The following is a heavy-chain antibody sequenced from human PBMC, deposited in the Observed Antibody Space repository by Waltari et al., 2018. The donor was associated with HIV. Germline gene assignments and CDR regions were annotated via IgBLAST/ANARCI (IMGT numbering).Heavy chain of an antibody. CDR3: ARGGYYYDISGYYHY. CDR1: GLPFSNFA. CDR2: IWYDGDNK. D-gene: IGHD3-22*01. J-gene: IGHJ4*02. Sequence: QVQLVDSGGGVVQPGRSLGLSCAGSGLPFSNFAIRWVRQAPGKGLEWVEVIWYDGDNKYDADSVKGRFTISRDNSKNTLYLQMNSLRVEDTAVYYCARGGYYYDISGYYHYWGQGTLVTVSS. V-gene: IGHV3-33*01.